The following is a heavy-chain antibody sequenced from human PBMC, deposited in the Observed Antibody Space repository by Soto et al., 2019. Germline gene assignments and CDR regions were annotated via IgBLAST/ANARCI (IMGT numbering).Heavy chain of an antibody. CDR3: ANSLGPTTGIDY. V-gene: IGHV4-39*01. CDR2: IRYSGNT. CDR1: GGSISSSSYY. J-gene: IGHJ4*02. Sequence: QLQLQESGPRLVRPSETLSLTCTVSGGSISSSSYYWGWIRQPPGKGLEWIGNIRYSGNTYYNPSLKSRVTMSVDTSKSQFSLDLTSVPAADTAVYYCANSLGPTTGIDYWGQGTLVTVSS. D-gene: IGHD1-26*01.